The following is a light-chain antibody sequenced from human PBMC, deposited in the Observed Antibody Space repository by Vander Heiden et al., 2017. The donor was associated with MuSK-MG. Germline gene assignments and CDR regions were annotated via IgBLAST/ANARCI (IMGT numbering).Light chain of an antibody. CDR2: DVT. Sequence: QSALTQPRSVSESPGQSVTISCTGTSSDVGSYNLVFWYQQCPGTAPTLMIYDVTRRPSGVPERFSGSKSGNTATLTISGLQPEDEAVDDCSSFTGSFSAGKYVAFGGGTKLTVL. CDR1: SSDVGSYNL. CDR3: SSFTGSFSAGKYVA. V-gene: IGLV2-11*01. J-gene: IGLJ2*01.